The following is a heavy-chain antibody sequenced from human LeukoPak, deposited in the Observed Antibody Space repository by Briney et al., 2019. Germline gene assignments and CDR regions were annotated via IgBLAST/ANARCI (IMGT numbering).Heavy chain of an antibody. CDR3: ARAASLNYGDYDGHGAFDI. J-gene: IGHJ3*02. Sequence: GGSLRLSCAASGFTFSSYWMHWVRQAPGKGLVWVSRINSDGSSTSYADSVKGRFTISRDNAKNTLYLRMNSLRAEDTAVYSCARAASLNYGDYDGHGAFDIWGQGTMVTVSS. CDR1: GFTFSSYW. V-gene: IGHV3-74*01. D-gene: IGHD4-17*01. CDR2: INSDGSST.